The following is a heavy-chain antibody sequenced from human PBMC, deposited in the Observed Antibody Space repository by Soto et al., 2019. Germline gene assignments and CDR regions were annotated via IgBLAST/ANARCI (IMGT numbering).Heavy chain of an antibody. Sequence: SETLSLTCTVSGASVTSGGYYWSWIRQPPGKGLEWIGFIIYNGATKYNPSLESRVTMSVDTSKNQFLLKLSSVTAADTAVYYCARTRNGGSWAAWFWGQGTLVTVSS. J-gene: IGHJ4*02. CDR1: GASVTSGGYY. D-gene: IGHD2-15*01. V-gene: IGHV4-61*08. CDR2: IIYNGAT. CDR3: ARTRNGGSWAAWF.